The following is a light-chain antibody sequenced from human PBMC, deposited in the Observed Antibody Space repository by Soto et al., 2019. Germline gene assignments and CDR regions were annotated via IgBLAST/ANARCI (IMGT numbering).Light chain of an antibody. CDR3: SSYTTFSAPVV. CDR1: SSDIGGYNY. CDR2: EVT. Sequence: QSALTQPASVSGSPGQSITISCTGASSDIGGYNYVSWYQQHPGKAPKLMIYEVTRRPSGVSNRFSGSKSGNTASLTISGLQADDEANYYCSSYTTFSAPVVFGGGTKLTVL. J-gene: IGLJ2*01. V-gene: IGLV2-14*01.